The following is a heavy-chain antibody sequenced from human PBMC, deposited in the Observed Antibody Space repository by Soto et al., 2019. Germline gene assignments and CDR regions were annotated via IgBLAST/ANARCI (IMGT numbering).Heavy chain of an antibody. D-gene: IGHD1-26*01. CDR1: GDTFTSHA. CDR2: INAGNGNT. CDR3: ARGMGLYYFDY. Sequence: ASVKVSCKASGDTFTSHATHWVRQAPGQRLEWMGWINAGNGNTKYSQKFQGRVTITRDTSASTAYMELSSLRSEDTAVYYCARGMGLYYFDYWGQGTLVTSPQ. J-gene: IGHJ4*02. V-gene: IGHV1-3*01.